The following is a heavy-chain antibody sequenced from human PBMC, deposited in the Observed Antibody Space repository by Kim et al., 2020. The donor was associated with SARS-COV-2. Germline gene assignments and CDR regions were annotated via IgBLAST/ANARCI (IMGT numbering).Heavy chain of an antibody. D-gene: IGHD3-16*01. Sequence: TPTLKSRVPISIDTSKNQFSLKLSSVTAADTALYYCARSDYAGNSALAYWGQGSLVTVSS. J-gene: IGHJ4*02. CDR3: ARSDYAGNSALAY. V-gene: IGHV4-30-2*04.